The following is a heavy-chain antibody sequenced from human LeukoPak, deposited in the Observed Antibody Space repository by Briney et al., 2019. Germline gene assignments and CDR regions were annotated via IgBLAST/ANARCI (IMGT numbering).Heavy chain of an antibody. CDR3: ARRDSSGYYLFDY. D-gene: IGHD3-22*01. V-gene: IGHV5-51*01. J-gene: IGHJ4*02. CDR2: IYPGDSDT. CDR1: GYSFTSFW. Sequence: GESLKISCKGSGYSFTSFWIGSVRQMPGKGLEWMGIIYPGDSDTRYSPSFQGQVTASADKSISTAYLQWSSLKASDTAMYYCARRDSSGYYLFDYWGQGTLVTVSS.